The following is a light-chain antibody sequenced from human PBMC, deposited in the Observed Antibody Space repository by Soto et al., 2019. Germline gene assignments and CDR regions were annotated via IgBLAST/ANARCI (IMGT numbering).Light chain of an antibody. CDR1: SSNIGSNT. Sequence: QTVVTQPPSASGTPGQRVTISCSGSSSNIGSNTVNWYQQLPGTAPKLLIYSNNQRPSGVPDRFSGSKSGTSASLAISELQSEDEADYYCAAWDDSLNVFYVFGTGTKLTVL. CDR2: SNN. J-gene: IGLJ1*01. V-gene: IGLV1-44*01. CDR3: AAWDDSLNVFYV.